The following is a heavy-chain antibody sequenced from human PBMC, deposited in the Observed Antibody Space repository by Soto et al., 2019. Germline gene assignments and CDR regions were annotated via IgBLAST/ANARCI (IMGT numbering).Heavy chain of an antibody. CDR2: ISYSGSS. V-gene: IGHV4-31*02. CDR3: ARATPAGSADF. J-gene: IGHJ4*02. D-gene: IGHD2-2*01. CDR1: GGSNIRDGYY. Sequence: LTCTVSGGSNIRDGYYWSWIRQHPGKGLEWIAYISYSGSSYSNPSLKSRVTISADTSKNQFSLRLTSVTAADTAVYFCARATPAGSADFWGQGTLVTVSS.